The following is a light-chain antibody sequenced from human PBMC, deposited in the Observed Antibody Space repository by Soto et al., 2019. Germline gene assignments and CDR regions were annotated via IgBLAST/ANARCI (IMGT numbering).Light chain of an antibody. Sequence: EIGLTQSPATLSLSPGERATLSCRASQSVSSYLAWYQQKPGQAPRLLIYDASHRATGIPARFSGSGSGTDFTLTISSLEPEDFAVDYCQQRSNWPPITFGQGTRMEIK. CDR3: QQRSNWPPIT. CDR1: QSVSSY. CDR2: DAS. J-gene: IGKJ5*01. V-gene: IGKV3-11*01.